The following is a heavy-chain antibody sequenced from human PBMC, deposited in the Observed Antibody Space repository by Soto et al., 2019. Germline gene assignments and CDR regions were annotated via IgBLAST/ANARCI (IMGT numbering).Heavy chain of an antibody. V-gene: IGHV3-11*01. CDR2: ISSSGSII. Sequence: VGSLRLSCAASGFTFSDYYMSWIRQAPGKGLEWVSYISSSGSIIYYADSVKGRFTISRDNAKNSLYLQMNSLRAEDTAVYYCARKKAGTGEWLSLPAPGRAVWGQGTTVPV. J-gene: IGHJ6*02. CDR1: GFTFSDYY. D-gene: IGHD3-22*01. CDR3: ARKKAGTGEWLSLPAPGRAV.